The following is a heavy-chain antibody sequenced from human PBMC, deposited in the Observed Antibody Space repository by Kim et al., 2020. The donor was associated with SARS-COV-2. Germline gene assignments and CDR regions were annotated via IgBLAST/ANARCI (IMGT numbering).Heavy chain of an antibody. J-gene: IGHJ4*02. D-gene: IGHD3-10*01. CDR2: ISWNSGSI. V-gene: IGHV3-9*01. CDR1: GFTFDDYG. Sequence: GGSLRLSCAASGFTFDDYGMHWVRQTPGKGLEWVSGISWNSGSIGYADSVKGRFTISRDNAKNSLYLQMNSLRAEDTALYYCAKGANSASGSFYLYYFDYWGQGTLVTVSS. CDR3: AKGANSASGSFYLYYFDY.